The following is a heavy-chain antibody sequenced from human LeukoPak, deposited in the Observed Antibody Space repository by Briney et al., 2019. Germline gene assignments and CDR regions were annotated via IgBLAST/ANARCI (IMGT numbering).Heavy chain of an antibody. V-gene: IGHV3-48*01. CDR3: ARGSTYYDSSGQVPFDY. Sequence: GGSLRLSCAASGFTFSTYSMNWVRQAPGKGLEWVSYISSSSSAIYYADSVKGRFTISRDNAKNSLYLQMNSLRAEDTAVYYCARGSTYYDSSGQVPFDYWGQGTLVTVSS. D-gene: IGHD3-22*01. CDR1: GFTFSTYS. CDR2: ISSSSSAI. J-gene: IGHJ4*02.